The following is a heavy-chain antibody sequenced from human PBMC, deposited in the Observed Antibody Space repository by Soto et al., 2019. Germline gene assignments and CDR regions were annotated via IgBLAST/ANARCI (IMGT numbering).Heavy chain of an antibody. CDR2: IDPSDSYT. V-gene: IGHV5-10-1*01. J-gene: IGHJ6*02. Sequence: PGESLKISCKGSGYSLTSYWISWVRQMPGKGLEWMGRIDPSDSYTNYSPSFQGHVTISADKSISTAYLQWSSLKASDTAMYYCARHLGSSSWYVGLTYYGMDVWGQGTTVTVSS. D-gene: IGHD6-13*01. CDR3: ARHLGSSSWYVGLTYYGMDV. CDR1: GYSLTSYW.